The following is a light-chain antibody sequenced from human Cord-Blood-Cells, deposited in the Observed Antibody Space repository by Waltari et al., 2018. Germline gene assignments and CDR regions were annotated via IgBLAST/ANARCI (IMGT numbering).Light chain of an antibody. V-gene: IGLV1-47*01. CDR3: AAWDDSLSGVV. J-gene: IGLJ2*01. Sequence: QSVLTQPPSASGTPGQRVTISCSGSSSTIGSNYVYWYQQPPGTAPKLLIYRNNQRPSGVPDRFSGSKSGTSASLAISGRRSEDEADYYCAAWDDSLSGVVFGGGTKLTVL. CDR2: RNN. CDR1: SSTIGSNY.